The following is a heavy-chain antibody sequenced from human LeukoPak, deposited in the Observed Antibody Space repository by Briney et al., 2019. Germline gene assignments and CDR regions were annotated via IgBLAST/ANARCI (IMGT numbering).Heavy chain of an antibody. CDR3: TTVVGGYYNGVGY. V-gene: IGHV3-15*01. CDR1: GFTFSNAW. Sequence: GGSLRLSCAASGFTFSNAWMSWVRQAPGKGLEWVGRIKSKTDGGTTDYAAPVKGRFTISRDDSKNTLYLQMNSLKTENTAVYYCTTVVGGYYNGVGYWGQGTLVTVSS. J-gene: IGHJ4*02. D-gene: IGHD3-22*01. CDR2: IKSKTDGGTT.